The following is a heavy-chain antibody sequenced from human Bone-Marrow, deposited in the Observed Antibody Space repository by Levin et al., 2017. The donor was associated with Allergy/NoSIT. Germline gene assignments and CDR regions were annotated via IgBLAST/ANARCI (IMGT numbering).Heavy chain of an antibody. CDR3: AKKQGGTSGFSFDV. CDR2: ITGGGFNT. V-gene: IGHV3-23*01. Sequence: LSLTCAVSGFSISEYAMAWVRQAPGKGLEWVSEITGGGFNTYYGDSVKGRFTVSKDDSKDTLYLDLNSLRVEDTAIYYCAKKQGGTSGFSFDVWGQGTMVTVSS. J-gene: IGHJ3*01. CDR1: GFSISEYA. D-gene: IGHD1-1*01.